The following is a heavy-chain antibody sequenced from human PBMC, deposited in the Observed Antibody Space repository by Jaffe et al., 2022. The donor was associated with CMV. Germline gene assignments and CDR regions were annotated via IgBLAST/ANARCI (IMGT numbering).Heavy chain of an antibody. J-gene: IGHJ2*01. CDR2: IYYSGST. CDR1: GGSISSYY. CDR3: ARVAAAGYTPLGIFDL. D-gene: IGHD6-13*01. V-gene: IGHV4-59*01. Sequence: QVQLQESGPGLVKPSETLSLTCTVSGGSISSYYWSWIRQPPGKGLEWIGYIYYSGSTNYNPSLKSRVTISVDTSKNQFSLKLSSVTAADTAVYYCARVAAAGYTPLGIFDLWGRGTLVTVSS.